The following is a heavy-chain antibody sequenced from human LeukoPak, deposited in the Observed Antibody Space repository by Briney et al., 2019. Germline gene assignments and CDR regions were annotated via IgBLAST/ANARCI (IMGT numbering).Heavy chain of an antibody. CDR1: GYTFTSYA. Sequence: VASVKVSCKASGYTFTSYAMHWVRQAPGQRLEWMGWINAGNGNTKYSQKFQGRVTITRDTSASTAYMELSSLRSEDTAVYYCARYDFWSGFDYWGQGTLVTVSS. D-gene: IGHD3-3*01. J-gene: IGHJ4*02. CDR2: INAGNGNT. CDR3: ARYDFWSGFDY. V-gene: IGHV1-3*01.